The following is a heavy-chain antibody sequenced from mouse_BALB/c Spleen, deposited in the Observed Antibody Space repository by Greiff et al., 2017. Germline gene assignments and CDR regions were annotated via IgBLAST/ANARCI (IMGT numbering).Heavy chain of an antibody. CDR2: INPGSGGT. Sequence: QVQLQQSAAELARPGASVKVSCKASGYAFTNYLIEWVKQRPGQGLEWIGVINPGSGGTNYNEKFKGKATLTADKSSSTAYMQLSSLTSDDSAVYFCARDDYDGDYWGQGTTLTVSS. CDR3: ARDDYDGDY. CDR1: GYAFTNYL. V-gene: IGHV1-54*01. J-gene: IGHJ2*01. D-gene: IGHD2-4*01.